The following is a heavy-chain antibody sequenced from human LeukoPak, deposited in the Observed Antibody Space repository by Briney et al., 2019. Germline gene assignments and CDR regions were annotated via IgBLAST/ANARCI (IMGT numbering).Heavy chain of an antibody. V-gene: IGHV4-34*01. CDR3: ARRRLLWFGESYTFDY. CDR2: INHSGST. CDR1: GGSCSGYY. J-gene: IGHJ4*02. Sequence: SETLSLXCAVYGGSCSGYYWSWIRQPPGKGLEWIGEINHSGSTNYNPSLKSRVTISVDTSKNQFSLKLSSVTAADTAVYYCARRRLLWFGESYTFDYWGQGTLVIVSS. D-gene: IGHD3-10*01.